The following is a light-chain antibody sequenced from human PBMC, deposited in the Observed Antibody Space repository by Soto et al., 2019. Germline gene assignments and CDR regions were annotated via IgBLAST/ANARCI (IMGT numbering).Light chain of an antibody. J-gene: IGKJ2*01. CDR2: KAS. CDR1: QTINIW. CDR3: QQYSSDSNT. Sequence: DIQMTQSPSTLSASVGDRVTITCRASQTINIWLAWYQQKPGKAPNLLIYKASTLERGVPSRFIGSGSGTEFTLTISSLQPDDFATYYCQQYSSDSNTFGQGTKLEIK. V-gene: IGKV1-5*03.